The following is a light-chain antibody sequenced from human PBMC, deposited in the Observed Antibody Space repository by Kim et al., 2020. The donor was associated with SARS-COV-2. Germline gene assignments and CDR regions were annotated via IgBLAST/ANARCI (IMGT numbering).Light chain of an antibody. J-gene: IGLJ2*01. Sequence: QRVTISGTGSSSNIGTTYGVHWYQQLPGTAPKLLIYFNTDRPSGVPDRFSGSKSGTSASLAITGLQSEDEADYYCQSYDNSLSGVVFGGGTQLTVL. V-gene: IGLV1-40*01. CDR2: FNT. CDR1: SSNIGTTYG. CDR3: QSYDNSLSGVV.